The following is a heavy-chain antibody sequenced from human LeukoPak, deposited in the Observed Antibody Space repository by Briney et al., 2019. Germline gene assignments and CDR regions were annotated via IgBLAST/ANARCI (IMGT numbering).Heavy chain of an antibody. J-gene: IGHJ1*01. D-gene: IGHD4-17*01. CDR2: INPSGGST. V-gene: IGHV1-46*01. CDR1: GYTLTELS. Sequence: ASVKVSCKVSGYTLTELSMHWVRQAPGQGLEWMGIINPSGGSTSYAQKFQGRVTMTRDTSTSTVYMELSSLRSEDTAVYYCARANYGDYDAEYFQHWGQGTLVTVSS. CDR3: ARANYGDYDAEYFQH.